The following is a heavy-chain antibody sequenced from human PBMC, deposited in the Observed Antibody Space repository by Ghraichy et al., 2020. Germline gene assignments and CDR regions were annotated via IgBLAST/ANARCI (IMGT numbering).Heavy chain of an antibody. D-gene: IGHD3-10*01. CDR1: GFALSTYS. Sequence: LSLTCVASGFALSTYSMDWVRQAPGKGLEWVSSISSGGALIYYADSMRGRFTISRDNAKNSLYLQMNTLRAEDTAVYYCARELPSPHYGMDVWGQGTTVTVSS. CDR3: ARELPSPHYGMDV. V-gene: IGHV3-21*01. J-gene: IGHJ6*02. CDR2: ISSGGALI.